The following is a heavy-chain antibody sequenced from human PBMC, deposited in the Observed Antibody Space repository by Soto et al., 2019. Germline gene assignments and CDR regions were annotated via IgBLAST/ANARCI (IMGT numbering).Heavy chain of an antibody. V-gene: IGHV4-39*07. CDR1: GDSISKSGHY. CDR2: IDYRGST. J-gene: IGHJ5*02. Sequence: SETLSLTCTVSGDSISKSGHYWGWIRQPPGKALEWIGGIDYRGSTLYNPSLRSRVTMSVDTSRNQLSLNLTSVTAADTAVYYCARGYSPALGAPWARVNWFDPWGQGTLVTVSS. CDR3: ARGYSPALGAPWARVNWFDP. D-gene: IGHD1-26*01.